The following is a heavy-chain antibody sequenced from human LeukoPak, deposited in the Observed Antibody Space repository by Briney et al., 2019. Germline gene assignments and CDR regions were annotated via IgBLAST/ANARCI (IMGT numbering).Heavy chain of an antibody. D-gene: IGHD4-23*01. Sequence: GGSLRLSCAASGFTFSDYEMNWVRQAPGKGLEWVSYISNSGSTIYYADSVKGRFTISRDNAKNSLYLQINNLRAEDTAVYYCARTDGGRVHNYFDYWGQGTLVTVSS. CDR2: ISNSGSTI. J-gene: IGHJ4*02. V-gene: IGHV3-48*03. CDR3: ARTDGGRVHNYFDY. CDR1: GFTFSDYE.